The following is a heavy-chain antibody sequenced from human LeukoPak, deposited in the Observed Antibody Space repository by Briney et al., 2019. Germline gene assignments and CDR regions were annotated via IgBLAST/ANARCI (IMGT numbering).Heavy chain of an antibody. D-gene: IGHD3-10*01. CDR3: AKGFGAIDPEYYFDY. Sequence: AGGSLRLSCVASGFTFSTYGMSWVRQAPGKGLEWVSAISGSGGSTYYADSVKGRFTISRDNSKNTLYLQMNSLRAEDTAVYYCAKGFGAIDPEYYFDYWGQGTLVTVSS. CDR1: GFTFSTYG. CDR2: ISGSGGST. V-gene: IGHV3-23*01. J-gene: IGHJ4*02.